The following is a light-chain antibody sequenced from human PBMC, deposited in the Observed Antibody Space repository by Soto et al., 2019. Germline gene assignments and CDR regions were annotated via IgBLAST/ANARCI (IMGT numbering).Light chain of an antibody. CDR3: QPYNNWPPYT. CDR1: QSVNSN. CDR2: GAS. V-gene: IGKV3-15*01. Sequence: EIVMTQSPATLSVSPGERATLSCRASQSVNSNLAWYQQKPGQAPSLLIYGASTRATGVPARFSGSGSGTEFTITISSLQSEDFAVYYCQPYNNWPPYTFGQGTKLEIK. J-gene: IGKJ2*01.